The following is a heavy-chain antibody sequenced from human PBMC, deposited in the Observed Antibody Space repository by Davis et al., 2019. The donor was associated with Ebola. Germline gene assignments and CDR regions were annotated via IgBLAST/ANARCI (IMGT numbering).Heavy chain of an antibody. Sequence: PGGSLRLSCAASGFTFSSYSMNWVRQAPGKGLEWVSVIYSGGSTYYADSVKGRFTISRDNSKNTLYLQMNSLRAEDTAVYYCARGDGYNSAPFYYYYGMDVWGQGTTVTVSS. J-gene: IGHJ6*02. D-gene: IGHD5-24*01. CDR1: GFTFSSYS. CDR2: IYSGGST. V-gene: IGHV3-66*01. CDR3: ARGDGYNSAPFYYYYGMDV.